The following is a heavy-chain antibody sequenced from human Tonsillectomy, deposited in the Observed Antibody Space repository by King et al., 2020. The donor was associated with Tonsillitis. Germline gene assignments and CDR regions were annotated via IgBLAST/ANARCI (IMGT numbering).Heavy chain of an antibody. Sequence: VQLQQWGAGLLKPSETLSLTCAVHGGSFSGYYWSWIRQPPGKGLEWIGEINHSGSTNYNPSLKSRVTISVDTSKNQFSLKLSSVTAADTAVYYCARDTAAAYYWYFDLWGRGTLVTVSS. CDR1: GGSFSGYY. CDR2: INHSGST. D-gene: IGHD2-2*01. J-gene: IGHJ2*01. V-gene: IGHV4-34*01. CDR3: ARDTAAAYYWYFDL.